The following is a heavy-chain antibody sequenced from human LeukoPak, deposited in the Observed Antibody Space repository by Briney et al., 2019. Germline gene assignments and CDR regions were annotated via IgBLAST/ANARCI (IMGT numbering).Heavy chain of an antibody. CDR3: ARYLDYGGNSRVFQH. CDR2: IYYSGST. V-gene: IGHV4-39*01. CDR1: GGSVSSSGNY. J-gene: IGHJ1*01. D-gene: IGHD4-23*01. Sequence: SETLSLTCTVSGGSVSSSGNYWGWIRQPPGKGLEWIGTIYYSGSTYYNPSLKSRVTISIDTSKNQFSLKLSSVTAADTAFYYCARYLDYGGNSRVFQHWGQGTLVTVSS.